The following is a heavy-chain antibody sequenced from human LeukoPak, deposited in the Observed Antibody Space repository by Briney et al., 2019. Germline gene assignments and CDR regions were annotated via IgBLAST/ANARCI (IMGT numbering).Heavy chain of an antibody. V-gene: IGHV3-23*01. CDR1: GFALSSYA. J-gene: IGHJ5*02. CDR2: ISGSGGST. Sequence: PGGSLTLSCAASGFALSSYAMSWVRQAPGKGLEWVSAISGSGGSTYYADSVKGRFTISRDNSKNTLYLQMNSLRAEDTAVYYCAKEFKGPPRNWFDPWGQGTLVTVSS. CDR3: AKEFKGPPRNWFDP.